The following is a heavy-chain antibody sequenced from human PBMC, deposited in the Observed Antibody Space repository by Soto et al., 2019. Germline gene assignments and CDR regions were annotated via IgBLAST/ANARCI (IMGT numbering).Heavy chain of an antibody. Sequence: VGSLRLSCLSSVFTYSRYWMNCVRQSPGKWLEWVATIEKDGSEKYYGDSVKGRFTISRDNGKNSVYLEMNSLRVEDTAVYYCARLQTEFRFYKHYGMEFWGQGTRVIVSS. V-gene: IGHV3-7*01. CDR2: IEKDGSEK. D-gene: IGHD1-1*01. J-gene: IGHJ6*02. CDR3: ARLQTEFRFYKHYGMEF. CDR1: VFTYSRYW.